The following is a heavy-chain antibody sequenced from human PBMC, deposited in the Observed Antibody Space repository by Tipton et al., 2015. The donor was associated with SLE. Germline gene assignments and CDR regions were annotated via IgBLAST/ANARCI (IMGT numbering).Heavy chain of an antibody. V-gene: IGHV4-30-4*01. Sequence: TLSLTCTVSGGSISSGDYYWSWIRQPPGKGLEWIGYIYYSGSTYYNPSLKSRVTISVDTSKNQFSLKLSSVTAADTAVYYCARGATVGATTFYGMDVWGQGTTVTVSS. CDR2: IYYSGST. CDR1: GGSISSGDYY. CDR3: ARGATVGATTFYGMDV. J-gene: IGHJ6*02. D-gene: IGHD1-26*01.